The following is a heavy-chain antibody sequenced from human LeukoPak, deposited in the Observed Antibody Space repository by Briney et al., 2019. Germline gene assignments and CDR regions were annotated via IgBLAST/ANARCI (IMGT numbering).Heavy chain of an antibody. J-gene: IGHJ5*02. CDR2: IYYSGST. CDR3: ARGGLLLWFGDRLWSDWFDP. D-gene: IGHD3-10*01. CDR1: GGSISSGGYY. V-gene: IGHV4-31*03. Sequence: PSETLSLTCTVSGGSISSGGYYWSWIRQHPGKGLEWIGYIYYSGSTYYNPSLKSRVTISVDTSKNQFSLKLSSVTAADTAVYYCARGGLLLWFGDRLWSDWFDPWGQGTLVTVSS.